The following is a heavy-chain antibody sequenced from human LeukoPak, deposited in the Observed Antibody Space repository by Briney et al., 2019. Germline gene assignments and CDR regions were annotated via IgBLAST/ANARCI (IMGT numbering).Heavy chain of an antibody. CDR2: INHSGST. D-gene: IGHD3-3*01. CDR3: LIWSGYYTGYFDY. J-gene: IGHJ4*02. V-gene: IGHV4-34*01. CDR1: GGSFSGYY. Sequence: PSETLSLTCAVYGGSFSGYYWSWIRQPPGKGLEWIGEINHSGSTNYNPSLKSRVTISVDTSKNQFSLKLSSVTAADTAVYYCLIWSGYYTGYFDYWGQGTLVTVSS.